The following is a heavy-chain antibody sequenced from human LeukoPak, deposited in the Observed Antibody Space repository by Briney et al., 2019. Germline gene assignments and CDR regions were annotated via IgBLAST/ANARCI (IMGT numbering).Heavy chain of an antibody. D-gene: IGHD3-16*02. CDR2: IYYSGST. CDR3: ARHVRYSYVFFDY. CDR1: GGSISSYY. V-gene: IGHV4-59*08. Sequence: SETLSLTCTVSGGSISSYYWSWIRQPPGKGLEWIGYIYYSGSTNYNPSLESRVTISVDTSKNQFSLKLSSVTATDTAVYYCARHVRYSYVFFDYWGQGTLVTVSS. J-gene: IGHJ4*02.